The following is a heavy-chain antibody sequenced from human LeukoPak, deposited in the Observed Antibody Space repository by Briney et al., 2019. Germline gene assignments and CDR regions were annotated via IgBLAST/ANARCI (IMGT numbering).Heavy chain of an antibody. Sequence: GGSLRLSCAASGFTFSSYWMSWVRQAPGKGLEWVAVISYDGSNKYYADSVNGRFTISRDNSKNTLSLQMNSLRAEDTAVYYCAKSPSGRSRISRFDYWGQGILVTVSS. D-gene: IGHD1-26*01. CDR3: AKSPSGRSRISRFDY. V-gene: IGHV3-30*18. CDR1: GFTFSSYW. CDR2: ISYDGSNK. J-gene: IGHJ4*02.